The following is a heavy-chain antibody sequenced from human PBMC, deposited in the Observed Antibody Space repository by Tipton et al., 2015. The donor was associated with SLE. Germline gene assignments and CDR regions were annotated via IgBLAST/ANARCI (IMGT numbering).Heavy chain of an antibody. V-gene: IGHV4-39*01. CDR1: GGSISSSSYY. CDR3: AGHARQQVIVVARAARPNAFDI. Sequence: GLVKPSETLSLTCTVSGGSISSSSYYWGWIRQPPGKGLEWTGSIYYSGSTYYNPSLKSRVTISVDTSKNQFSLKLSSVTAADTAVYYCAGHARQQVIVVARAARPNAFDIWGQGTMVTVSS. CDR2: IYYSGST. J-gene: IGHJ3*02. D-gene: IGHD2-15*01.